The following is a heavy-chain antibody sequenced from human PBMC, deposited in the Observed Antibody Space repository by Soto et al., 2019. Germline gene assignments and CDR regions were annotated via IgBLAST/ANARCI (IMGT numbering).Heavy chain of an antibody. V-gene: IGHV4-59*01. CDR3: ARADTTIVPLAQ. CDR2: MSYTGNT. CDR1: GGSISGYF. Sequence: SETLSLTCTVSGGSISGYFWNWIRQPPGKGLEWIGYMSYTGNTNYSPSLTSRVSISVDTSKNQFSLNLNSVTAADTAAYYCARADTTIVPLAQWGQGTMVTVSS. J-gene: IGHJ4*02. D-gene: IGHD3-10*01.